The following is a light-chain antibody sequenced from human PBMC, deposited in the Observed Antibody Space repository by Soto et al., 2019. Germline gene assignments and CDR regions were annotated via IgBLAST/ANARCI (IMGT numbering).Light chain of an antibody. CDR1: QSVSSSY. Sequence: ELVLTQSPGTQSLSPGERATLSCRASQSVSSSYLAWYQQKPGQAPRLLIYGASSRATGIPDRFSGSGSGTDFTLTINRLEPEDFAVYYCQQYGSSPGTFGQGTKVDI. J-gene: IGKJ1*01. V-gene: IGKV3-20*01. CDR2: GAS. CDR3: QQYGSSPGT.